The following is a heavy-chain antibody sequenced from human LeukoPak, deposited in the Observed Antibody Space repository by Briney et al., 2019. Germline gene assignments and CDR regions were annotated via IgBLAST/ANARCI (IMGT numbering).Heavy chain of an antibody. CDR1: GGSFSGYY. CDR3: ARATLRFLEWSAKYYYYMDV. D-gene: IGHD3-3*01. V-gene: IGHV4-34*01. Sequence: TSETLSLTCAVYGGSFSGYYRSWIRQPPGKGLEWIGEINHSGSTNYNPSLKSRVTISVDTSKNQFSLKLSPVTAADTAVYYCARATLRFLEWSAKYYYYMDVWGKGTTVTVSS. CDR2: INHSGST. J-gene: IGHJ6*03.